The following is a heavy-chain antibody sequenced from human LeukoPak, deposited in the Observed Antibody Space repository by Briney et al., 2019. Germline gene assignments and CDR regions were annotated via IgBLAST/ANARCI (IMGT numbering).Heavy chain of an antibody. Sequence: GGSLRLSCAASGFTFSNYWMRWVRQAPGKGLEWVSRINERATIISYADSVKGRFTISRENARNTLYLQMNSLTAEDTAVYYCVRDLILVWTPGDDFDHWGQGTLVTVSS. CDR1: GFTFSNYW. CDR3: VRDLILVWTPGDDFDH. V-gene: IGHV3-74*01. CDR2: INERATII. D-gene: IGHD3-16*01. J-gene: IGHJ4*02.